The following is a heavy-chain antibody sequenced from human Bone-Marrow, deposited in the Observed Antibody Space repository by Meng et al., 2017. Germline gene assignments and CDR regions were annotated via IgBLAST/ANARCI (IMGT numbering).Heavy chain of an antibody. CDR1: GYDFTAYF. CDR3: VRDVRQPLDF. J-gene: IGHJ4*02. D-gene: IGHD5-18*01. CDR2: IDPYSGDT. V-gene: IGHV1-2*06. Sequence: QEQLVQSGAEVKKPGASMTVSCKASGYDFTAYFLHWVRLAPGQGLQWVGQIDPYSGDTVYAQKFRGRVTMTRDTSVNYAYLEVNRLTSDDTAVHYCVRDVRQPLDFWGQGTLVTVSS.